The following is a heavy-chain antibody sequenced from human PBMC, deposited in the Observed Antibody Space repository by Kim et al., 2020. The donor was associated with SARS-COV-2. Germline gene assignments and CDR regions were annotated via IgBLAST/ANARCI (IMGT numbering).Heavy chain of an antibody. CDR2: ISGSGGST. J-gene: IGHJ3*02. Sequence: GGSLRLSCAASGFTFSSYAMSWVRQAPGKGLEWVSAISGSGGSTYYADSVKGRFTISRDNSKNTLYLQMNSLRAEDTAVYYCAKVGVYYDSSGPDAFDIWGQGTMVTVSS. CDR1: GFTFSSYA. D-gene: IGHD3-22*01. V-gene: IGHV3-23*01. CDR3: AKVGVYYDSSGPDAFDI.